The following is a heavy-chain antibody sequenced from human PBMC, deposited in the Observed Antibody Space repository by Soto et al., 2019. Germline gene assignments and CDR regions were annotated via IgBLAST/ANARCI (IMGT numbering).Heavy chain of an antibody. J-gene: IGHJ3*02. CDR2: IIANYGTT. CDR3: ARLVVAADDAFDI. V-gene: IGHV1-69*13. D-gene: IGHD2-15*01. Sequence: SVKVSCKASGGTFSSYAISWVRQAPGQGLEWMGRIIANYGTTNYAQKFQGRVTITADASTSTAYMELSSLRSEDTAVYYCARLVVAADDAFDIWGQGTMVTVSS. CDR1: GGTFSSYA.